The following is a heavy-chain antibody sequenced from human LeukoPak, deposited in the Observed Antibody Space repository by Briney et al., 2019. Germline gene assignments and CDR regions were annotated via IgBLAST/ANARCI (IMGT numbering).Heavy chain of an antibody. CDR3: ARDSPFEWDVFGDSFDI. V-gene: IGHV4-59*11. CDR2: MHYRGNT. D-gene: IGHD1-26*01. J-gene: IGHJ3*02. Sequence: SETLSLTCTVSGGSISSHYWSWIRQSPGKGLEWIGFMHYRGNTNSNPSLRSRVTISMDTSKNQFSLKMSSVTAAETAVYYCARDSPFEWDVFGDSFDIWGQGTVVTVSS. CDR1: GGSISSHY.